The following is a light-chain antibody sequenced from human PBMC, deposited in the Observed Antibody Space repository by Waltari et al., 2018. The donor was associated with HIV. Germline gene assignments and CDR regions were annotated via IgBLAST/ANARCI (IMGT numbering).Light chain of an antibody. J-gene: IGLJ3*02. CDR1: SSDVGSYNL. CDR2: EVS. Sequence: QSALTQPASVSGSTGQSITISCTGPSSDVGSYNLVSWYQQHPGKAPKLMIYEVSKRPSGVSNRFSGSKSGNTASLTISGLQAEDEADYYCCSYAGSSTWVFGGGTKLTVL. V-gene: IGLV2-23*02. CDR3: CSYAGSSTWV.